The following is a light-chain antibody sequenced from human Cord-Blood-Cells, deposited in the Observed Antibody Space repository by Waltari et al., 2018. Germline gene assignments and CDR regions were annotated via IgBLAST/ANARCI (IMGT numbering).Light chain of an antibody. CDR2: EVS. J-gene: IGLJ2*01. V-gene: IGLV2-14*01. CDR3: SSYTSSSTLVV. Sequence: LTQPASVSGSPGQSLTISCTGTSSDDGGYNYVSWYQPHPGKAPKPMIYEVSNRPSGVSNRFSGSKSGNTASLTISGLQAEEEADYYCSSYTSSSTLVVFGGGTKLTVL. CDR1: SSDDGGYNY.